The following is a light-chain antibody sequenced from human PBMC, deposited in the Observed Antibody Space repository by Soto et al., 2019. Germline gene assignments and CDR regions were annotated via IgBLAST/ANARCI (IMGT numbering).Light chain of an antibody. J-gene: IGKJ1*01. CDR1: QSISSN. CDR2: GAS. V-gene: IGKV3-15*01. CDR3: QQYYNWPRT. Sequence: EIVMTQSPATLSVSSGERATLSCRASQSISSNLAWYQQKPGQAPRPLINGASTRATGIPARFSGTGSGTEFTLTISSLQSEDFAVYYCQQYYNWPRTFGQGTKVDIK.